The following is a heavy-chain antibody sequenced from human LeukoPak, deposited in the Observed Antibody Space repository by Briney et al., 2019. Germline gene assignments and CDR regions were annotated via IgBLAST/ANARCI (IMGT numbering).Heavy chain of an antibody. CDR2: ISGSGGST. Sequence: GGSLRLSCAASGFTFNNYAMSWVRQAPGKGLEWVSAISGSGGSTYYADSVKGRFTISRDNSKNTLYLQMNSLRPEDTAIYYCARSNDFWSGPLRNYYYYMDVWGKGTTVTVSS. D-gene: IGHD3-3*01. CDR1: GFTFNNYA. J-gene: IGHJ6*03. V-gene: IGHV3-23*01. CDR3: ARSNDFWSGPLRNYYYYMDV.